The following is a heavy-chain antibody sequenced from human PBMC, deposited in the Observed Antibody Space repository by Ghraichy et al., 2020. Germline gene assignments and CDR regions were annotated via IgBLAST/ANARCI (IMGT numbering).Heavy chain of an antibody. D-gene: IGHD2-2*01. J-gene: IGHJ4*02. Sequence: GSLRLSCAASGFTFRDYVIHWVRQAPGKGLEWVGLISHDGSKKYYADSVKGRFTLSRENSENTLFLQMDNLRTEDTAVYYCARGKPTRIVVTYPDYWGQGTLVTVSA. CDR1: GFTFRDYV. CDR3: ARGKPTRIVVTYPDY. V-gene: IGHV3-30*03. CDR2: ISHDGSKK.